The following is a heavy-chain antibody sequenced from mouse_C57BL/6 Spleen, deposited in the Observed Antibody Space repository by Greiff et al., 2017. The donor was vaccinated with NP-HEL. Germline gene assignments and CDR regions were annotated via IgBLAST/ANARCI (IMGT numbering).Heavy chain of an antibody. V-gene: IGHV5-9*01. D-gene: IGHD1-1*01. CDR1: GFTFSSYT. Sequence: EVKLVESGGGLVKPGGSLKLSCAASGFTFSSYTMSWVRQTPEKRLEWVATISGGGGNTYYPDSVKGRFTISRDNAKNTLYLQMSSLRSEDTALYYCAREDYGTSPLYFDVWGTGTTVTVSS. CDR2: ISGGGGNT. J-gene: IGHJ1*03. CDR3: AREDYGTSPLYFDV.